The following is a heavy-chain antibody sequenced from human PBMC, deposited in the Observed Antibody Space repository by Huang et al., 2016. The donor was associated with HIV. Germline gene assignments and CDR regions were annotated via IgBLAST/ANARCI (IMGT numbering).Heavy chain of an antibody. CDR1: GGSFSGYY. CDR2: INDSGST. D-gene: IGHD6-13*01. J-gene: IGHJ2*01. V-gene: IGHV4-34*01. CDR3: ARGRSGIAAAVYWYFDL. Sequence: QVQLQQWGAGLLKPSETLSLTCAVYGGSFSGYYWSWIRQPPGKGLEWIGEINDSGSTNHNPSLNSRVTTSVDTSKNQFSLRLSSVTAADTAVYYCARGRSGIAAAVYWYFDLWGRGTLVTVSS.